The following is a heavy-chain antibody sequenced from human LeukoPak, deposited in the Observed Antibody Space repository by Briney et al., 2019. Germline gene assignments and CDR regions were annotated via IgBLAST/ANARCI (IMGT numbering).Heavy chain of an antibody. V-gene: IGHV4-61*01. CDR1: GGSISSSSYY. D-gene: IGHD5-18*01. CDR2: IHYSGSI. J-gene: IGHJ4*02. CDR3: ARSVDIAMVTFDY. Sequence: SETLSLTCTVSGGSISSSSYYWSWIRQPPGKGLEWIGYIHYSGSIKYNPSLKSRVTISLGTSKNQFSLRLSSVTAADTAVYYCARSVDIAMVTFDYWGQGTLVTVSS.